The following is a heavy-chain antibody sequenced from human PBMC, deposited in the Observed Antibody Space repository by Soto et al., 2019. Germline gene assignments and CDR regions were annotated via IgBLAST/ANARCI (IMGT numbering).Heavy chain of an antibody. D-gene: IGHD3-22*01. CDR2: ISYDGSAK. Sequence: QVQLVESGGGVAKPGRSLRLSCAASGFTFSNYAMHWVRQPPGKGLEWLAFISYDGSAKFYADSVKGRFTISRDNSRNTLYLQMSSLRPEDTAVYFCAREHDNFDDWGQGTLVTVSS. V-gene: IGHV3-30-3*01. CDR1: GFTFSNYA. J-gene: IGHJ4*02. CDR3: AREHDNFDD.